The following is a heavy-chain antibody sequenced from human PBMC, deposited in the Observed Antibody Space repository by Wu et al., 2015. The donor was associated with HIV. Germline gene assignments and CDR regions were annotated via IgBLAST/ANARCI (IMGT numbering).Heavy chain of an antibody. D-gene: IGHD2-2*01. J-gene: IGHJ4*02. V-gene: IGHV1-69*05. CDR2: IIPIFGTA. CDR3: ARDIPHYCSSTSCYALGY. Sequence: QVQLVQSGAEVKKPGSSVKVSCKASGGTFSSYAISWVRQAPGQGLEWMGGIIPIFGTANYAQKFQGRVTITTDESTSTAYMELSSLRSEDTAVYYCARDIPHYCSSTSCYALGYWGQGTLVTVSS. CDR1: GGTFSSYA.